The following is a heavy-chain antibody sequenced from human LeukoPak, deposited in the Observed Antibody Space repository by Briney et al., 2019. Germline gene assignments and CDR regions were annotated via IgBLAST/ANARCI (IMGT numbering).Heavy chain of an antibody. CDR3: ARHPTYYDFWSGPRLYYYMDV. CDR1: GGSISSYY. CDR2: IYTGGST. D-gene: IGHD3-3*01. V-gene: IGHV4-4*09. J-gene: IGHJ6*03. Sequence: PSETLSLTCTVSGGSISSYYWSWIRQPPGKGLEWIGYIYTGGSTNYNPSLKSRVTISVDTSKNQFSLKLSSVTAADTAVYYCARHPTYYDFWSGPRLYYYMDVWGKGTTVTVSS.